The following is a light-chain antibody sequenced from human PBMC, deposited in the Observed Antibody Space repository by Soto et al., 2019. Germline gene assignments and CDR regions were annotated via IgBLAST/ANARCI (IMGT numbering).Light chain of an antibody. CDR2: EVS. CDR1: SSDVGAYNY. V-gene: IGLV2-14*01. Sequence: QSVLTQPASVSGSPGQSITISCTGTSSDVGAYNYVSWYQQHPGKAPKLMIHEVSKRPSGVSNRFSGSKSGNTASLTISGLQAEDEADYYCQSYDSSLSGYVFGTGTKVTVL. J-gene: IGLJ1*01. CDR3: QSYDSSLSGYV.